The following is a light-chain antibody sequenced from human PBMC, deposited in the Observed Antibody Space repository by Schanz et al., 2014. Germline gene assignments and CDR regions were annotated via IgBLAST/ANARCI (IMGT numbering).Light chain of an antibody. J-gene: IGLJ3*02. V-gene: IGLV2-23*01. CDR2: EGT. Sequence: QSALTQPASVSGSPGQSITISCTGTSSDLGSYNLVSWYQQHPGKAPKLMIYEGTKRPSGVSNRFSGSRSGSTASLTISGIQAEDEADYYCCSYADSSTWVFGGGTKLTVL. CDR1: SSDLGSYNL. CDR3: CSYADSSTWV.